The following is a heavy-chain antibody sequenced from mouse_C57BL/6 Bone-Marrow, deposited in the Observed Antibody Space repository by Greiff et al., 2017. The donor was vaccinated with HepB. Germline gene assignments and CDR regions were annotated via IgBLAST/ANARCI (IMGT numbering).Heavy chain of an antibody. CDR2: IYPGSGST. J-gene: IGHJ4*01. CDR3: ATGYFYYCAMDY. CDR1: GYTFTSYW. Sequence: QVQLQQPGAELVKPGASVKMSCKASGYTFTSYWIPWVKQRPGQGLEWIGGIYPGSGSTNYNEKFKSKSTLTVDTASSTAYMQLSSLTSEDSAVYYCATGYFYYCAMDYWGQGTSVTVSA. V-gene: IGHV1-55*01.